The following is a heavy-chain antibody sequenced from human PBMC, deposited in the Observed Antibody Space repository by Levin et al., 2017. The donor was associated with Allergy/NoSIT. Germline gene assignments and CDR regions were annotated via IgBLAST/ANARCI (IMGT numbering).Heavy chain of an antibody. V-gene: IGHV1-69*06. J-gene: IGHJ5*02. D-gene: IGHD3-9*01. CDR3: ARDGGSYYDILTGYYNWFDP. CDR1: GGTFSSYA. Sequence: PGGSLRLSCKASGGTFSSYAISWVRQAPGQGLEWMGGIIPIFGTANYAQKFQGRVTITADKSTSTAYMELSSLRSEDTAVYYCARDGGSYYDILTGYYNWFDPWGQGTLVTVSS. CDR2: IIPIFGTA.